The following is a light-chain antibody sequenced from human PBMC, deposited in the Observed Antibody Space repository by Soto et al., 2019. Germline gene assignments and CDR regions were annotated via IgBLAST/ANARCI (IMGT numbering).Light chain of an antibody. J-gene: IGLJ1*01. Sequence: QSALAQPASVSGSPGQSITISCTGTSSDVGNYNYVSWYQQHPAKAPKLTIFEVSNRPSGISSRFSGSKSGNTASLTISGLQAEDEADYYCSSYTSSSNYVFGTGTKVTVL. CDR1: SSDVGNYNY. CDR2: EVS. V-gene: IGLV2-14*01. CDR3: SSYTSSSNYV.